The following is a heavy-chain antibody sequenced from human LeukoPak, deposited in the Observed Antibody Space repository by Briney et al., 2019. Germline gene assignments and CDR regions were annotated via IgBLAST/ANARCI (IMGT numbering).Heavy chain of an antibody. CDR3: ARSYSSSRYGAYYYYYMDV. D-gene: IGHD6-13*01. CDR1: GYTFTSYD. CDR2: MNPNSGNT. J-gene: IGHJ6*03. V-gene: IGHV1-8*01. Sequence: ASVKVSCKASGYTFTSYDINWVRQATGQGLEWMGWMNPNSGNTGYAQKFQGRVTMTRNTSISTAYMELSSLRSEDTAVYYCARSYSSSRYGAYYYYYMDVWGKGTTVTISS.